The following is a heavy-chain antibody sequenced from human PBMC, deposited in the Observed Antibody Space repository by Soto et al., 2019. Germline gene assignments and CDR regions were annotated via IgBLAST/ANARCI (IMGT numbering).Heavy chain of an antibody. CDR1: GFTFSSYS. Sequence: GGSLRLSCAASGFTFSSYSMNWVRQAPGKGLEWVSSISSSSSYIYYADSVKGRFTISRDNAKNSLYLQMNSLRAEDTAVYYCARVDYYGSGSYYNFSDYWGQGTLVTVSS. CDR3: ARVDYYGSGSYYNFSDY. D-gene: IGHD3-10*01. CDR2: ISSSSSYI. V-gene: IGHV3-21*01. J-gene: IGHJ4*02.